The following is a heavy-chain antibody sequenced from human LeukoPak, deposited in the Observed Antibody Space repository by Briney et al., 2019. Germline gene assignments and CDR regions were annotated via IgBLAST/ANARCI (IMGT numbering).Heavy chain of an antibody. J-gene: IGHJ4*02. Sequence: SETLSLTCTVSGGPISSGGYYWSWIRQHPGKGLEWIGYIYYSGSTYYNPSLKSRVTISVDTSKNQFSLKLSSVTAADTAVYYCARVAAAGYFDYWGQGTLVTVSS. CDR3: ARVAAAGYFDY. V-gene: IGHV4-31*03. CDR1: GGPISSGGYY. CDR2: IYYSGST. D-gene: IGHD6-13*01.